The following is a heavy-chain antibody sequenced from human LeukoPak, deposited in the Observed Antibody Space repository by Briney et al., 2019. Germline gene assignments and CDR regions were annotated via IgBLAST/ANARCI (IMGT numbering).Heavy chain of an antibody. CDR2: IYTSGST. J-gene: IGHJ4*02. CDR1: GGSISSYY. CDR3: ARDASHYGDYVYFDY. D-gene: IGHD4-17*01. Sequence: SETLSLTCTVSGGSISSYYWGWIRQPAGKGLEWIGRIYTSGSTNYNPSLKSRVTMSVDTSKNQFSLKLSSVTAADTAVYYCARDASHYGDYVYFDYWGQGTLVTVSS. V-gene: IGHV4-4*07.